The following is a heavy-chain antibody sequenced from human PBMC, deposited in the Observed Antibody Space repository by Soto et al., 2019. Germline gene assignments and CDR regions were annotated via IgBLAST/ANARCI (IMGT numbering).Heavy chain of an antibody. Sequence: PSETLSLTCTVSGGSISSGDYYWSWIRQPPGKGLEWIGYIYYSGSTYYNPSLKSRVTISVDTSKNQFSLKLSSVTAADTAVYYCAREPSNDAFDIWGQGTTVTVSS. CDR2: IYYSGST. CDR1: GGSISSGDYY. J-gene: IGHJ3*02. CDR3: AREPSNDAFDI. D-gene: IGHD2-2*01. V-gene: IGHV4-30-4*01.